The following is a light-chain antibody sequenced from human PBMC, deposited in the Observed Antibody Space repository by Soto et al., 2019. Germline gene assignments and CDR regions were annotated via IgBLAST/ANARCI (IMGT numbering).Light chain of an antibody. Sequence: EIVMTPSPATLSVSPGGRATLSCRASQSVSSNLAWYQQKPGQAPRLLIYGASTRATGIPARFSGSGSGTEFTLTISSLQSEDFAVYYCQQYNNWPKWTFGQGTKVDIK. V-gene: IGKV3-15*01. CDR3: QQYNNWPKWT. CDR2: GAS. J-gene: IGKJ1*01. CDR1: QSVSSN.